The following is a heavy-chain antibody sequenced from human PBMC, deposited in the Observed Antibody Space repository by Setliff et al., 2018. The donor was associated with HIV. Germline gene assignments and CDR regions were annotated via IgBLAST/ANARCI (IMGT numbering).Heavy chain of an antibody. CDR1: GASISSYY. J-gene: IGHJ4*02. CDR3: ASFFVTTVTSQDY. V-gene: IGHV4-4*09. Sequence: SETLSLTCSVSGASISSYYWSWIRQPPGKGLEWIGYISPTGNTNYNPSLKSRVTISLDTSNNQFSLKLTSVTAADTAMYYCASFFVTTVTSQDYWGQGTPVTVSS. D-gene: IGHD4-17*01. CDR2: ISPTGNT.